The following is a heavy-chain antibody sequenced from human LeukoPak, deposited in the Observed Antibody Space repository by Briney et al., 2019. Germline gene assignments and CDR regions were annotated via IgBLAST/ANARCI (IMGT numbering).Heavy chain of an antibody. J-gene: IGHJ4*02. V-gene: IGHV3-48*03. Sequence: PGGSLRLSCAASGFTFSSYEMNWVRQAPGKGLEWVSYISSSGSSIYYADSVKGRFTISRDNAKNLLYLQMNSLRAEDTAVYYCARPEGEPYFDWLYYFDYWGQGTLVTVSS. CDR1: GFTFSSYE. CDR3: ARPEGEPYFDWLYYFDY. D-gene: IGHD3-9*01. CDR2: ISSSGSSI.